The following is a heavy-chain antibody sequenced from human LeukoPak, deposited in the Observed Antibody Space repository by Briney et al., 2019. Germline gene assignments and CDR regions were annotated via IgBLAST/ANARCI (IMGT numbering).Heavy chain of an antibody. CDR1: GFTFSSYA. J-gene: IGHJ4*02. CDR3: AKTSYYDSSGYFFDPFDY. D-gene: IGHD3-22*01. V-gene: IGHV3-23*01. Sequence: GGSLRLSCAASGFTFSSYAMNWVSQAPGKGLERVSGISGSGGSTFYADSVKGRFTISRDNSKNTLYLQMNSLRAEDTAVYYCAKTSYYDSSGYFFDPFDYRGQGTLVTVSS. CDR2: ISGSGGST.